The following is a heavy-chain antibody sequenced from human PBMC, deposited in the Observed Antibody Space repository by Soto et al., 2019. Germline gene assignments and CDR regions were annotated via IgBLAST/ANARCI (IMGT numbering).Heavy chain of an antibody. J-gene: IGHJ4*01. CDR3: ARDVGCSGGSCYSFDS. CDR1: GGSFSGYY. V-gene: IGHV4-34*01. Sequence: SETLSLTCAVYGGSFSGYYWSWIRQYPGKGLKWIGEINDNGSTNYNPSLKSRVTISVDTSKNQFSLKLSSVTAADTAVYYCARDVGCSGGSCYSFDSWGHGTLVTVSS. D-gene: IGHD2-15*01. CDR2: INDNGST.